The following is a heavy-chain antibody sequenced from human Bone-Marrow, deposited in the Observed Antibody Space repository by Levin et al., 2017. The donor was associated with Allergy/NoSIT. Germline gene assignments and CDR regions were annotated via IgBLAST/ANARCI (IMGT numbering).Heavy chain of an antibody. CDR3: ARGKTRWKTGD. CDR1: GFTFSTYG. J-gene: IGHJ4*02. V-gene: IGHV3-30*02. Sequence: GGSLRLSCAASGFTFSTYGMHWVRQAPGKGLEWVAFIWYDGNDKYYADSVEGRFTISRDNLKDTLYLLMNSLTVEVTDSYCCARGKTRWKTGDWGQGTLVTVSS. CDR2: IWYDGNDK. D-gene: IGHD4-23*01.